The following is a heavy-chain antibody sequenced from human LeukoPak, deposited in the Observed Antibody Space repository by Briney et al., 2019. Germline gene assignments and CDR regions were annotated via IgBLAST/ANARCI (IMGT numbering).Heavy chain of an antibody. V-gene: IGHV5-51*01. CDR1: GYSFTSYW. CDR2: IYPGDSDT. J-gene: IGHJ5*02. CDR3: ARRTTVTTVSSWFDP. D-gene: IGHD4-17*01. Sequence: GESLKISCKGSGYSFTSYWIGWVRQMPGEGLEWMGIIYPGDSDTRYSPSFQGQVTISADKSISTAYLQWSSLKASDTAMYYCARRTTVTTVSSWFDPWGQGTLVTVSS.